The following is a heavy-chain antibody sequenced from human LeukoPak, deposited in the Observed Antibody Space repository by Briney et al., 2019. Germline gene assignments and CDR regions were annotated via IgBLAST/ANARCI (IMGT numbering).Heavy chain of an antibody. V-gene: IGHV3-30*18. CDR2: ISNDGSKK. D-gene: IGHD5-18*01. CDR3: AKDRYSYAFEYSDS. J-gene: IGHJ4*02. CDR1: GFTFSSYG. Sequence: GSLRLSCAASGFTFSSYGMHWVRQAPGKGLDWVAVISNDGSKKYYADSVKGRFTISRDNSKNTLSLQVSSLRTEDTAAYYCAKDRYSYAFEYSDSWGQGTLVTVSS.